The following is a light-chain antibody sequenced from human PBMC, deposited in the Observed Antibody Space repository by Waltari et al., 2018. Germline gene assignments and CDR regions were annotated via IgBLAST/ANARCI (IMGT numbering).Light chain of an antibody. J-gene: IGLJ3*02. V-gene: IGLV2-14*03. Sequence: HSALAQPASVSGSPGQSTTISCTGTSSHVGGTNYVSWYQQHPGKAPRLMIYDVNNRPSGVSNRCSGSKSGNTASLTISGLQAEDEADYYCSSFTRTNSWVFGGGTKLTVL. CDR1: SSHVGGTNY. CDR2: DVN. CDR3: SSFTRTNSWV.